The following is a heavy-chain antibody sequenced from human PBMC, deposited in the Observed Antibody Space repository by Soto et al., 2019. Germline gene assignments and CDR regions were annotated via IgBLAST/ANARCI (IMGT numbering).Heavy chain of an antibody. J-gene: IGHJ4*02. Sequence: QVQLQESGPGLVKPSGSLSLTCAVSGDSITSKYSWNWVRRAPTKGLEWIGEIFHTGFTNYNPSLQSRVSISFDTSKNQFSLDVNSVTAADTAVYFCASAPDFSSSGTMYIDKWGQGILVTVSS. CDR2: IFHTGFT. CDR3: ASAPDFSSSGTMYIDK. V-gene: IGHV4-4*02. CDR1: GDSITSKYS. D-gene: IGHD3-10*01.